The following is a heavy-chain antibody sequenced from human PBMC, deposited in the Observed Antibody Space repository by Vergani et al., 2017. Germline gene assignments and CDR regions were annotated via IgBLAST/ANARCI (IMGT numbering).Heavy chain of an antibody. CDR2: ISAYNGNT. V-gene: IGHV1-18*04. D-gene: IGHD3-10*01. Sequence: QVQLVQSGAEVKKPGASVKVSCKASGYTFTGYYMHWVRQAPGQGLEWMGWISAYNGNTNYAQKLQGRVTMTKDTSTSTAYMELRSLRSDDTAVYYCARELRLLGSGSYYHPSFDLWGRGTLVTVSS. CDR1: GYTFTGYY. CDR3: ARELRLLGSGSYYHPSFDL. J-gene: IGHJ2*01.